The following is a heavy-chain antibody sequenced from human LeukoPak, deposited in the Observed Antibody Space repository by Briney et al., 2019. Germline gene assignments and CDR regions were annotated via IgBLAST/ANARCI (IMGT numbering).Heavy chain of an antibody. CDR1: GFTFSSYA. Sequence: GGSLRLSCAASGFTFSSYAMSWVRQAPGKGLEWVSAISGSGGSTYYADSVKGRFTISRDNSKNTLYLQMNSLRAEDTAVYYCAKWGGYDFWSGYYLDYWGQGTLVTVSS. V-gene: IGHV3-23*01. J-gene: IGHJ4*02. D-gene: IGHD3-3*01. CDR3: AKWGGYDFWSGYYLDY. CDR2: ISGSGGST.